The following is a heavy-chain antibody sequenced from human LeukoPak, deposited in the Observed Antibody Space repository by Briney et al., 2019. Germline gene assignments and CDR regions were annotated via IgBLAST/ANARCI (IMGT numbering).Heavy chain of an antibody. CDR3: ANLEAARTRYHFDY. Sequence: PGGSLRLSCAASGFTFSSYGMHWVRQAPGKGLEWVAVISYDGSNKYYADSVKGRFTISRDNSKNTLYLQMNSLRAEDTAVYYCANLEAARTRYHFDYWGQGTLVTVSS. CDR2: ISYDGSNK. V-gene: IGHV3-30*18. J-gene: IGHJ4*02. CDR1: GFTFSSYG. D-gene: IGHD6-6*01.